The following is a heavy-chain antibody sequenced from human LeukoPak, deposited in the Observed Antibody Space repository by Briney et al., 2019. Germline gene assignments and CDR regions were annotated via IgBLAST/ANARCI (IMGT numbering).Heavy chain of an antibody. Sequence: PGGSLRLSCAASGFIFSSYSMNWVRQAPGKGLEWVSYISSSSSTIYYTDSVKGRFTISRDNAKNSLYLQMNSLRAEDTAVYNCAKDRRRDDVLTGSFSDWGQGTLVTVSS. CDR2: ISSSSSTI. J-gene: IGHJ4*02. D-gene: IGHD3-9*01. V-gene: IGHV3-48*01. CDR1: GFIFSSYS. CDR3: AKDRRRDDVLTGSFSD.